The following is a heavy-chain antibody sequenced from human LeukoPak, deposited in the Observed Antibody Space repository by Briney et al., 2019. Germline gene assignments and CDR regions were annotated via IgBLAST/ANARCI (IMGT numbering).Heavy chain of an antibody. CDR3: AKDMRGYSYVSFEY. Sequence: PGGSLRLSWAASGFTFSSYTMSWVRQAPGKGLEWVSAISGSGGSTYYADSVKGRFTISRDNSKNTLYLQMNSLRAEDTALYYCAKDMRGYSYVSFEYWGQGTLVTVSS. J-gene: IGHJ4*02. V-gene: IGHV3-23*01. D-gene: IGHD5-18*01. CDR1: GFTFSSYT. CDR2: ISGSGGST.